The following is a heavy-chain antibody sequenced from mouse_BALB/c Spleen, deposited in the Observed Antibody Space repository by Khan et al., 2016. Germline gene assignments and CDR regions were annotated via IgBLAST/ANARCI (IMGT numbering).Heavy chain of an antibody. CDR3: ASDGPNYAMDY. CDR1: GYPITSDYA. Sequence: EVQLQESGPGLMKPSQSLSLTCTVTGYPITSDYAWNWIRQFPGNKLEWMGYIIYSGSTTYTPSLKSRISITRDTSKNQFFLQLNSVTIENTATYYCASDGPNYAMDYWGQGTSVTVSS. V-gene: IGHV3-2*02. J-gene: IGHJ4*01. D-gene: IGHD2-3*01. CDR2: IIYSGST.